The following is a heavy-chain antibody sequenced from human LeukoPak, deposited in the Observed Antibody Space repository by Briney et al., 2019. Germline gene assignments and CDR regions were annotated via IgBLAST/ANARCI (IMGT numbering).Heavy chain of an antibody. D-gene: IGHD1-26*01. CDR1: GFTFSTYG. CDR3: AKEPYVYSSYPDY. V-gene: IGHV3-30*02. Sequence: GGSLRLSCVVSGFTFSTYGMHWVRQAPGKSLDWVAFIQNDGNYVQYADSVMGRFTISRDNSKNTLFLQMHSLRAEDSAVYYCAKEPYVYSSYPDYWGQGTLVTVSS. CDR2: IQNDGNYV. J-gene: IGHJ4*02.